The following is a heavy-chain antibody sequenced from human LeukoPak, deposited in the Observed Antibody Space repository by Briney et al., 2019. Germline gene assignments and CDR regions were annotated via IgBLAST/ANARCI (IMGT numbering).Heavy chain of an antibody. D-gene: IGHD6-13*01. Sequence: PSETLSLTCTVSGYSISSGYYWGWIRQPPGKGLEWIGSIYHSGSTYYNPSLKSRVTISVDTSKHQFSLKLSSVTAADTAVYYCARLYSSSWFESFDYWGQGTLVTVSS. J-gene: IGHJ4*02. V-gene: IGHV4-38-2*02. CDR2: IYHSGST. CDR1: GYSISSGYY. CDR3: ARLYSSSWFESFDY.